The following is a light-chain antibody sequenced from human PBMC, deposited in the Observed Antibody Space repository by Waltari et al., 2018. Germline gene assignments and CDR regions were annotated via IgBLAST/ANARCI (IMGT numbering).Light chain of an antibody. CDR3: QQSNYFPLT. J-gene: IGKJ4*01. CDR2: GAS. CDR1: QDISRY. V-gene: IGKV1-12*01. Sequence: DIQMTQSPSSLSASVGDRVNITCRASQDISRYLVWYQQKPGKAPNLLIYGASNLQSGVPSRFSGSGSGTDFTLTIDTLQPEDFATYFCQQSNYFPLTFGGGTKVEIE.